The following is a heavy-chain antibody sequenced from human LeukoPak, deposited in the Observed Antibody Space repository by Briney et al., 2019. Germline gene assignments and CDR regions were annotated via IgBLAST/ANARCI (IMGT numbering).Heavy chain of an antibody. CDR1: GYTFTSYG. Sequence: ASVKVSCKASGYTFTSYGISWVRQAPGQGLEWMGWISAYSGNTNYAQKLQGRVTMTTDTSTSTAYMELRSLRSDDTAVYYCARDDRGGKYSSGWYGYWGQGTLVTVSS. D-gene: IGHD6-19*01. CDR3: ARDDRGGKYSSGWYGY. V-gene: IGHV1-18*04. J-gene: IGHJ4*02. CDR2: ISAYSGNT.